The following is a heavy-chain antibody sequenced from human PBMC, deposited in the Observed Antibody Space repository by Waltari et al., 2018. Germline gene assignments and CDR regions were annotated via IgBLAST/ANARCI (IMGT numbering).Heavy chain of an antibody. J-gene: IGHJ6*02. CDR1: GGSFSGYY. CDR3: ARGRRTYYDFWSGYLNAYGMDV. D-gene: IGHD3-3*01. CDR2: INHSGST. V-gene: IGHV4-34*01. Sequence: QVQLQQWGAGLLKPSETLSLTCAVYGGSFSGYYWSWIRQPPGKGLEWIGEINHSGSTNYNPSLKSRVTISVDTSKNQFSLKLSSVTAADTAVYYCARGRRTYYDFWSGYLNAYGMDVWGQGTTVTVSS.